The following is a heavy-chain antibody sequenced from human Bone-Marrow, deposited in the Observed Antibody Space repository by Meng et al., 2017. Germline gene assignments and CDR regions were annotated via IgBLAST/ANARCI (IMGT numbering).Heavy chain of an antibody. J-gene: IGHJ4*01. CDR3: GRDSSSWFFNY. V-gene: IGHV4-38-2*02. CDR2: IYHSGGT. CDR1: GYSISSGYD. Sequence: SETLSLICTVSGYSISSGYDWGWIRQPPGKGLEWIGSIYHSGGTYYNPSLRGRLSISMDTSKNQFFLRLSPVTAADTAVYYCGRDSSSWFFNYWGQGTLVTVSS. D-gene: IGHD6-13*01.